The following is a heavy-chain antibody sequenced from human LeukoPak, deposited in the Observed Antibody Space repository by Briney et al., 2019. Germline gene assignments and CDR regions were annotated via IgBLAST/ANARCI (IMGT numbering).Heavy chain of an antibody. V-gene: IGHV1-3*01. Sequence: ASVKVSCKASGYTFTSYAMHWVRQAPGQRLEWMGWINAGNGNTKYSQKFQGRVTITRDTSASTAYMELSSLRSEDTAVYYCAREDTMVRGVPLGYSDYWGQGTLVTVSS. CDR2: INAGNGNT. CDR1: GYTFTSYA. J-gene: IGHJ4*02. D-gene: IGHD3-10*01. CDR3: AREDTMVRGVPLGYSDY.